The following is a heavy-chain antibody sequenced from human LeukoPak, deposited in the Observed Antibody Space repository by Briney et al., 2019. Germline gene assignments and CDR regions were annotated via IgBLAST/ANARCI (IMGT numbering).Heavy chain of an antibody. V-gene: IGHV4-34*01. J-gene: IGHJ4*02. CDR1: GGSFSGYY. D-gene: IGHD3-3*01. CDR2: INHSGST. CDR3: ARELVDYDFWSGYNPKYYFDY. Sequence: SETLSLTCAVYGGSFSGYYWSWIRQPPGKGLEWIGEINHSGSTNYNPSLKSRVTISVDTSKNQFSLKLSSVTAADTAVYYCARELVDYDFWSGYNPKYYFDYWGPGTLVTVSS.